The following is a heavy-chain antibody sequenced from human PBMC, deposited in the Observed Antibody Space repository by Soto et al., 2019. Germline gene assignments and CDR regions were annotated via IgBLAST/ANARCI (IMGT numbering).Heavy chain of an antibody. Sequence: PSETLSLTCTVSGGSISSGDYYWSWIRQPPGKGLEWIGYIYYSGSTYYNPSLKSRVTISVDTSKNQFSLKLSSVTAADTAVYYCARDGSGSYADYYGMDVWGQGTTVTVSS. CDR1: GGSISSGDYY. CDR3: ARDGSGSYADYYGMDV. CDR2: IYYSGST. D-gene: IGHD3-10*01. J-gene: IGHJ6*02. V-gene: IGHV4-30-4*01.